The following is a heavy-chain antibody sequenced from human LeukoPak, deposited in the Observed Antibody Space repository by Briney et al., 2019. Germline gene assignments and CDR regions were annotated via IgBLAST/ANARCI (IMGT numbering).Heavy chain of an antibody. D-gene: IGHD3-10*01. J-gene: IGHJ3*02. CDR1: GGSISSYY. Sequence: PSETLSLTCTVSGGSISSYYWSWIRQPPGKGLEWIGHIYYSGSTNYNPSLKSRVTISVDTSKNQFSLKLSSVTAADTAVYYCARTEFLWFGEFSNAFDIWGQGTMVTVSS. V-gene: IGHV4-59*08. CDR3: ARTEFLWFGEFSNAFDI. CDR2: IYYSGST.